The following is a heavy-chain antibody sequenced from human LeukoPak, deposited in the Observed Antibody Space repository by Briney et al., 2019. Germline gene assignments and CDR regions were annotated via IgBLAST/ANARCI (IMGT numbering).Heavy chain of an antibody. Sequence: PSQTLSLTCTVSGGSISSGSYYWSWIRQPAGKGLEWIGRIYTSGSTNYNPSLKSRVTISVDTSKNQFSLKLSSVTAADTAVYYCARDGVLAGGIVFDYWGQGTLVTVSS. CDR3: ARDGVLAGGIVFDY. CDR2: IYTSGST. V-gene: IGHV4-61*02. J-gene: IGHJ4*02. CDR1: GGSISSGSYY. D-gene: IGHD3-16*01.